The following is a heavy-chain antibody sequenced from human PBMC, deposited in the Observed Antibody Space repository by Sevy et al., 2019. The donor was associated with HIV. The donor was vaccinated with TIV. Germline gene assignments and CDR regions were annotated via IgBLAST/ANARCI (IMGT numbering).Heavy chain of an antibody. J-gene: IGHJ3*01. CDR1: GFSFRETW. CDR3: TTMGYLRGFDV. CDR2: IKSKSDGGTT. D-gene: IGHD3-16*02. Sequence: GGSLRLSCAASGFSFRETWMSWVRHGPGKGLELVGRIKSKSDGGTTDYAAPVKGRFTISRDDSKTTLYLQMNSLKTDDTALYYCTTMGYLRGFDVWGQGTMVTVSS. V-gene: IGHV3-15*01.